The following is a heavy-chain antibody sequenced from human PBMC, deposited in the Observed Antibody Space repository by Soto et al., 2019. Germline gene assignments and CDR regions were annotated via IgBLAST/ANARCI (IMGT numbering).Heavy chain of an antibody. J-gene: IGHJ4*02. CDR2: ISSSSSYI. Sequence: EVQLVESGGGLVKPGGSLRLSCTASGFTFSSYSMNWVRQAPGKGLEWVSSISSSSSYIYYADSVKGRFTISRDNAKNSLYLQMSSLRVKDTAVYYCARDFYYLGGGLHYYFDYWGQGTLVTVSS. CDR3: ARDFYYLGGGLHYYFDY. D-gene: IGHD3-16*01. V-gene: IGHV3-21*01. CDR1: GFTFSSYS.